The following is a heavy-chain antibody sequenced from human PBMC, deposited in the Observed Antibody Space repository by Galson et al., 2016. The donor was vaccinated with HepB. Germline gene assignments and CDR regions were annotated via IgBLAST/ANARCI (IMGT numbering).Heavy chain of an antibody. CDR2: MSYDGSHT. CDR3: AKESAIHCGGDCAAFDM. D-gene: IGHD2-21*02. V-gene: IGHV3-30*18. J-gene: IGHJ3*02. CDR1: GFTFSSYG. Sequence: SLRLSCAASGFTFSSYGMHWVRQAPGKGLEWVAVMSYDGSHTYHAESVEGRFTISRDNSKNTLYLQMNNRRAEDTAVYYCAKESAIHCGGDCAAFDMWGQGTMVSVSS.